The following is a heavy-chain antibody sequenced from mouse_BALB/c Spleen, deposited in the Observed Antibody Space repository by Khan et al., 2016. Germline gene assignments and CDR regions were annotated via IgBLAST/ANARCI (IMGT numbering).Heavy chain of an antibody. D-gene: IGHD2-4*01. CDR2: IYPGDGDT. J-gene: IGHJ2*01. V-gene: IGHV1-87*01. Sequence: QVRLQQSGAELARPGASVKLSCKASGYTFTTYWMQWVKQRPGQGLEWIGAIYPGDGDTRYTQKFKGKATLTAAKSSSTAYMQLSSLASEDSAVYYCARRNSYYDYDYWGQGTTLTVSS. CDR3: ARRNSYYDYDY. CDR1: GYTFTTYW.